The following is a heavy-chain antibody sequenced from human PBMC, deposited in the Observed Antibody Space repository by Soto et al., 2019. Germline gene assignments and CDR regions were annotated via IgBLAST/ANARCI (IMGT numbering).Heavy chain of an antibody. CDR2: IIPIFGTA. CDR1: GGTFSSYA. Sequence: SVKVSCKASGGTFSSYAISWVRQAPGQGLEWMGGIIPIFGTANYAQKFQGRVTITADESTSTAYMELSSLRSEDTAVYYCADGITGTRDYYGMDVWGQGTTVTVSS. D-gene: IGHD1-20*01. V-gene: IGHV1-69*13. CDR3: ADGITGTRDYYGMDV. J-gene: IGHJ6*02.